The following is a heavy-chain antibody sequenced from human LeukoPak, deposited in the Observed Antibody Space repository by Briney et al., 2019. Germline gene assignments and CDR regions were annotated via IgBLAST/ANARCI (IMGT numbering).Heavy chain of an antibody. CDR2: ISSSSSTI. J-gene: IGHJ6*03. CDR3: ASPGITVNYYYYYYMDV. CDR1: GFTFRSYS. Sequence: PGGSLRLSCAASGFTFRSYSMNWVRQAPGKGLEWVSYISSSSSTIYYADSVKGRFTISRDNAKNSLYLQMNSLRAEDTAVYYCASPGITVNYYYYYYMDVWGKGTTVTVSS. V-gene: IGHV3-48*01.